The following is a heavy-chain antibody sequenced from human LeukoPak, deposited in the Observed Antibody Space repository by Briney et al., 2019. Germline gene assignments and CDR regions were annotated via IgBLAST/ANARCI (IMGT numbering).Heavy chain of an antibody. D-gene: IGHD3-3*01. V-gene: IGHV4-34*01. J-gene: IGHJ5*02. CDR1: GGSFSGYY. CDR2: INHSGST. Sequence: SETLPLTCAVYGGSFSGYYWSWIRQPPGKGLEWIGEINHSGSTNYNPSLKSRVTISVDTSKNQFSLKLSSVTAADTAVYYCARGGSRPRFLEVNWFDPWGQGTLVTVSS. CDR3: ARGGSRPRFLEVNWFDP.